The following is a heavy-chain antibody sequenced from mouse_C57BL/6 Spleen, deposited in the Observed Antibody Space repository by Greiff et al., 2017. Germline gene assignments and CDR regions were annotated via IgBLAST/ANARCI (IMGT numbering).Heavy chain of an antibody. CDR2: IDPSDSET. D-gene: IGHD1-1*01. Sequence: QVQLKQPGAELVRPGSSVKLSCKASGYTFTSYWMHWVKQRPIQGLEWIGNIDPSDSETHYNQKFKDKATLTVDKSSSTAYMQLSSLTSEDSAVYYCARGITTVVATGYFDVWGTGTTVTDSS. CDR1: GYTFTSYW. V-gene: IGHV1-52*01. CDR3: ARGITTVVATGYFDV. J-gene: IGHJ1*03.